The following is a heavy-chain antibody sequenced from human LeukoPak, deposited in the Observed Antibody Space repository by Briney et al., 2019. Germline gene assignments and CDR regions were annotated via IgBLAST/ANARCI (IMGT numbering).Heavy chain of an antibody. J-gene: IGHJ4*02. CDR2: MNPNSGNT. CDR1: GYTFTSYD. Sequence: ASVTVSCKASGYTFTSYDINWVRQATGQGLEWMGWMNPNSGNTGYAQKFQGRVTMTRNTSISTAYMELSSLRAEDTAVYYCARDSSSGYLSDFDYWGQGTLVTVSS. V-gene: IGHV1-8*01. D-gene: IGHD3-22*01. CDR3: ARDSSSGYLSDFDY.